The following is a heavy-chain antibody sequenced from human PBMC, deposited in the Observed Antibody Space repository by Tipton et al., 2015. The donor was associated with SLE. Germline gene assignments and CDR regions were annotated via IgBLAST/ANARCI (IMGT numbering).Heavy chain of an antibody. CDR2: VYYSGST. J-gene: IGHJ3*02. CDR3: ARHGVFWDYYDSSGDDAFDI. D-gene: IGHD3-22*01. V-gene: IGHV4-39*01. CDR1: GGSINTNNYY. Sequence: TLSLTCTVSGGSINTNNYYWGWVRQPPGKGLEWIGSVYYSGSTYYNPSLKSRVTISVDTSKNLFSLKLSFVTAADTAVYYCARHGVFWDYYDSSGDDAFDIWGQGTMVTVSS.